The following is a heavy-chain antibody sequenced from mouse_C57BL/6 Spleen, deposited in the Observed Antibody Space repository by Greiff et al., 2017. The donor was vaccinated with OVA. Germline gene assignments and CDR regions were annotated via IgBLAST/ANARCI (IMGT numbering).Heavy chain of an antibody. D-gene: IGHD3-2*02. CDR3: ARAQATLYYFDY. V-gene: IGHV1-64*01. J-gene: IGHJ2*01. CDR1: GYTFTSYW. CDR2: IHPNSGNT. Sequence: QVQLQQPGAELVKPGASVKLSCKASGYTFTSYWMHWVKQRPGQGLEWIGMIHPNSGNTNYNEKFKSKATLTVDKSSSTAYMQLSSLTSEDSAVYYCARAQATLYYFDYWGQGTTLTVSS.